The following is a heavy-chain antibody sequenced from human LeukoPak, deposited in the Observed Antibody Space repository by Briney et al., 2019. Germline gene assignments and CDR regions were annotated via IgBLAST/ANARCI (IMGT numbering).Heavy chain of an antibody. J-gene: IGHJ4*02. CDR1: GFTFSSYW. Sequence: GGSLRLSCAASGFTFSSYWMHWVRQAPGKGLVWVSRISSDGSRISYADSVKGRFTISRDNAKNSLYLQMNSLRAEDTAVYYCARIGAGSSRDYWGQGTLVTVSS. D-gene: IGHD6-13*01. V-gene: IGHV3-74*01. CDR3: ARIGAGSSRDY. CDR2: ISSDGSRI.